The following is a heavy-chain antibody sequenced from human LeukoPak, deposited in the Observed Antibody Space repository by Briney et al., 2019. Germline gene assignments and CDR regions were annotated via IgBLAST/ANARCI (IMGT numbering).Heavy chain of an antibody. CDR1: GRSFSSSSDY. CDR3: ARHATTHYNDSSDYYSGAFDV. D-gene: IGHD3-22*01. V-gene: IGHV4-39*01. J-gene: IGHJ3*01. Sequence: SETVSLTCTVSGRSFSSSSDYWGWIRQPPGKGLEWIGSISYSGSTYYNPSLKSRVTVSVDTSKTQAHLKLSSVTAADTTVCYCARHATTHYNDSSDYYSGAFDVGRQATMVTVSS. CDR2: ISYSGST.